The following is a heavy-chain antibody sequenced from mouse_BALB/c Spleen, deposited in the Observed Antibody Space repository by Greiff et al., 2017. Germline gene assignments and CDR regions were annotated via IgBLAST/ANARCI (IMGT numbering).Heavy chain of an antibody. CDR2: IYPGNVNT. J-gene: IGHJ4*01. Sequence: VQLQQSGPELVKPGASVRISCKASGYTFTSYYIHWVKQRPGQGLEWIGWIYPGNVNTKYNEKFKGKATLTADKSSSTAYMQLSSLTSEDSAVYFCARLDYDGYAMDYWGQGTSVTVSS. CDR3: ARLDYDGYAMDY. V-gene: IGHV1S56*01. D-gene: IGHD2-4*01. CDR1: GYTFTSYY.